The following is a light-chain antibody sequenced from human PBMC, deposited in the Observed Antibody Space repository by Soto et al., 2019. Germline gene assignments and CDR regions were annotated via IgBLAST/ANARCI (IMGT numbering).Light chain of an antibody. CDR2: DVS. Sequence: QSALTQPASVSGSPGQSITISCTGTSSDVGGYNYVSWYQQHQGKATKLMIYDVSNRPSGVSNRFSGSKSGNTASLTISGLQAEDEANYYCSSYTSSSTLVVFGGGTKLTVL. V-gene: IGLV2-14*01. CDR3: SSYTSSSTLVV. CDR1: SSDVGGYNY. J-gene: IGLJ2*01.